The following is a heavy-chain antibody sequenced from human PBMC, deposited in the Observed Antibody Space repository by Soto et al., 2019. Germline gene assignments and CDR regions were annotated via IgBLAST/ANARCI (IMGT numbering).Heavy chain of an antibody. CDR2: INPNSGGT. J-gene: IGHJ3*02. CDR1: GYTFTGYY. V-gene: IGHV1-2*04. Sequence: ASVKVSCKASGYTFTGYYMHWVRQAPGQGLEWMGWINPNSGGTNYAQKFQGWVTMTRDTSISTAYMELSRLRSDDTAVYYCARVQNSSSRAFDIWGQGTMVTVSS. CDR3: ARVQNSSSRAFDI. D-gene: IGHD6-6*01.